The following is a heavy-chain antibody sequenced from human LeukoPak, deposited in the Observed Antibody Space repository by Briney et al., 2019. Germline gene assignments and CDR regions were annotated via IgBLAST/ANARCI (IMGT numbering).Heavy chain of an antibody. V-gene: IGHV3-23*01. CDR1: GFTFSSYA. CDR2: ISGRGGST. D-gene: IGHD2-2*02. Sequence: PGGSLRLSCAASGFTFSSYAMSWVRQAPGKGLEWVSAISGRGGSTYYADSVKGRFTISRDNSKNTLYLQMNSLRAEDTAVYYCAKGDLNVVVPAAIPLGIDYWGQGTLVTVSS. J-gene: IGHJ4*02. CDR3: AKGDLNVVVPAAIPLGIDY.